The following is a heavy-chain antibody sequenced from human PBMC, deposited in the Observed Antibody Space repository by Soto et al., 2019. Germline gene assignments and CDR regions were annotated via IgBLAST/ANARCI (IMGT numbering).Heavy chain of an antibody. J-gene: IGHJ6*02. CDR2: TYYRSKWYN. CDR1: GDSVSSNSAA. D-gene: IGHD2-2*01. Sequence: SQTLSLTCAISGDSVSSNSAAWNWIRQSPSRGLEWLGRTYYRSKWYNDYAVSVKSRITINPDTSKNQFSLQLNSVTPEDTAVYYCARDNIVVVPAAIYYGMDVWGQGTTVTVSS. CDR3: ARDNIVVVPAAIYYGMDV. V-gene: IGHV6-1*01.